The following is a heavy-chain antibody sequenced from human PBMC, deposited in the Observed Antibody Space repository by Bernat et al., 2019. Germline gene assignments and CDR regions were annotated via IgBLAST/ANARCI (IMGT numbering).Heavy chain of an antibody. V-gene: IGHV3-15*01. Sequence: EVQLVESGGGLVKPGGSLRLSCAASGFTFSNAWMSWVRQAPGKGLEWVGRIKSKTDGGTTDYAAPVKGRFTISRDDSKNTLYLQMNSLKTEDTAMYYCTTALGYSGYDGGIDYWGQGALVTVSS. CDR3: TTALGYSGYDGGIDY. CDR1: GFTFSNAW. CDR2: IKSKTDGGTT. J-gene: IGHJ4*02. D-gene: IGHD5-12*01.